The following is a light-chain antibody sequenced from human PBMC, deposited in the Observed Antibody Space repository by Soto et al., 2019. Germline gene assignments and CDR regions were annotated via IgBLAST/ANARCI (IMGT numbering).Light chain of an antibody. CDR2: DAS. V-gene: IGKV3-20*01. Sequence: ESVLTQSPATLSLSPGERATLSCRASQSVSSYLAWYQQKPGQAPRLLIYDASRRATGIPDRFSGSGSGTDFTLTISRLEPEDFAVYYCQQYGSSGTFGQGTKVDIK. CDR1: QSVSSY. CDR3: QQYGSSGT. J-gene: IGKJ1*01.